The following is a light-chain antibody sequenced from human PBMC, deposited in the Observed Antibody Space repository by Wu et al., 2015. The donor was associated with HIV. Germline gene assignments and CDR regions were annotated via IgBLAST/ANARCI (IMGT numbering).Light chain of an antibody. CDR1: QSVSSTY. CDR3: QHYGSSLYT. V-gene: IGKV3-20*01. J-gene: IGKJ2*01. CDR2: GAS. Sequence: EIVMTQSPATLSVSPGERATLSCRASQSVSSTYLAWYQQKPGQAPRLLIYGASSRATGIPDTFSGSGSGTDFTLTISRLESEDFAVYYCQHYGSSLYTFGQGTKLEIK.